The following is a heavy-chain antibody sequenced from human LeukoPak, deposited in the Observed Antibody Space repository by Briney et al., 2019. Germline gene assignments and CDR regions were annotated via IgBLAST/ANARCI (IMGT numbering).Heavy chain of an antibody. CDR2: IASDGSST. Sequence: PGGSLRLSCAASGVTLSSYWMNWVRQAPGKGLVWVSRIASDGSSTTYADSVEGRFSISRDNAKNTLYLQMNSLRVEDTAVYYCARGRPHGNDYWGQGTLVTVSS. V-gene: IGHV3-74*01. CDR3: ARGRPHGNDY. J-gene: IGHJ4*02. D-gene: IGHD4-23*01. CDR1: GVTLSSYW.